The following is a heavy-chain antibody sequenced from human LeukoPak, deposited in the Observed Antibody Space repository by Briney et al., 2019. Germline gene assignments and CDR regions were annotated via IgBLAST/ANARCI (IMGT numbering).Heavy chain of an antibody. Sequence: SETLSLTCTVSGYSISSGYYWGWIRQPPGKGLEWIGNIYHSGSTYYNPSLKSRVTISVDTSKNQFSLKLSSVTAADTAVYYCARGSGSYNWFDPWGQGTLVTVSS. CDR2: IYHSGST. J-gene: IGHJ5*02. D-gene: IGHD1-26*01. V-gene: IGHV4-38-2*02. CDR3: ARGSGSYNWFDP. CDR1: GYSISSGYY.